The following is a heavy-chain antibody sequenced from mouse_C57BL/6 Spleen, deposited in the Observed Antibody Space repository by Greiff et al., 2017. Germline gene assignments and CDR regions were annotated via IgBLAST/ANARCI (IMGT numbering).Heavy chain of an antibody. D-gene: IGHD2-1*01. CDR3: AKLLSYYAMDY. Sequence: EVQLQESGGGLVKPGGSLKLSCAASGFTFSDYGMHWVRQAPEKGLEWVAYISSGSSTIYYADTVKGRFTISRDNAKNTLFLQMTSLRSEDTAMYYCAKLLSYYAMDYWGQGTSVTVSS. V-gene: IGHV5-17*01. CDR2: ISSGSSTI. J-gene: IGHJ4*01. CDR1: GFTFSDYG.